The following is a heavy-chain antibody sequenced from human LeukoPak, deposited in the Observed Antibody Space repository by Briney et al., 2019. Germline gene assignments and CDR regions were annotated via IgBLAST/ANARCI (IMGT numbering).Heavy chain of an antibody. CDR3: ARGLCPYGTSCYTGWFDP. D-gene: IGHD2-2*02. V-gene: IGHV1-8*01. CDR1: GYTFTSYG. Sequence: ASVKVSCKASGYTFTSYGINWVRQATGQGLEWMGWMNPNSGNTGYAQKFQGRVTMTRNTPISTAYMELSSLRSEDTAVYYCARGLCPYGTSCYTGWFDPWGQGTLVTVSS. J-gene: IGHJ5*02. CDR2: MNPNSGNT.